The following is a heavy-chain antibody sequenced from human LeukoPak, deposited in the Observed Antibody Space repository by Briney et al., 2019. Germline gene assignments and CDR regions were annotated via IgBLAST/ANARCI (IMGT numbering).Heavy chain of an antibody. Sequence: GGSLRLSCAASGFSFSDYNMNWVRQPPGRGLEWVSSISSSYSSISYADSVKGRFTISRDNAKNSLYLQMNSLRAEDTAVYYCAKVAAGRYQDYWGQGTLVSVSS. D-gene: IGHD3-9*01. CDR3: AKVAAGRYQDY. J-gene: IGHJ4*02. CDR1: GFSFSDYN. CDR2: ISSSYSSI. V-gene: IGHV3-21*04.